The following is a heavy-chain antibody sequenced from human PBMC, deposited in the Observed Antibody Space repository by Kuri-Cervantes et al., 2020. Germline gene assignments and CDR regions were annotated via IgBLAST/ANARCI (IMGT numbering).Heavy chain of an antibody. V-gene: IGHV1-69*05. Sequence: SVKVSCKASGGTFSSYAISWVRQAPGQGLEWMGGIIPIFGTANYAQKFQGRVTMTTDTSTSTAYMELRSLRSDDTAVYYCAITYGGKPNSKNAEIDYWGQGTLVTVSS. CDR1: GGTFSSYA. J-gene: IGHJ4*02. D-gene: IGHD4-23*01. CDR3: AITYGGKPNSKNAEIDY. CDR2: IIPIFGTA.